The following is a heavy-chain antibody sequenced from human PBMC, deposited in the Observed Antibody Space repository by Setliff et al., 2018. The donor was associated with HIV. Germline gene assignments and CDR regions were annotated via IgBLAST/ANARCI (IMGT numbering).Heavy chain of an antibody. Sequence: SETLSLTCAVSGGSISSGSYYWSWIRQPPGKGLEWIGYIYYIGNTNYNPSLKSRVTISVDTSKNQFSLKLSSVTAADTAVYYCARVRGSSYFGTFDYWGQGALVTVSS. V-gene: IGHV4-61*01. J-gene: IGHJ4*02. CDR1: GGSISSGSYY. CDR2: IYYIGNT. D-gene: IGHD1-26*01. CDR3: ARVRGSSYFGTFDY.